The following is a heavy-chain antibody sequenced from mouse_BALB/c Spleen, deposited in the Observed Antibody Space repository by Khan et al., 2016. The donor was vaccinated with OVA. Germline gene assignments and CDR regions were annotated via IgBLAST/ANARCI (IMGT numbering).Heavy chain of an antibody. CDR3: ARECSYWYFDV. CDR2: INTYTGEP. Sequence: QLQLVQSGPELKKPGETVKILCKASGYTFTNYRMNWMKQALGKGLKWMGWINTYTGEPTYGDDFKGRFAFSLETSASTAYLQINNLKNEDMATYFCARECSYWYFDVWGAGTTVTVSS. CDR1: GYTFTNYR. J-gene: IGHJ1*01. V-gene: IGHV9-1*02.